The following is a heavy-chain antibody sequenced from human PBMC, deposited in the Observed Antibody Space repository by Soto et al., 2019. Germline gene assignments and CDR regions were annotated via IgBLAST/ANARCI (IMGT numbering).Heavy chain of an antibody. CDR2: IIPIFGTA. CDR1: GGTFSSYA. D-gene: IGHD6-6*01. J-gene: IGHJ6*02. V-gene: IGHV1-69*13. CDR3: AKGPYSSSSYYYYYYGMDV. Sequence: SVKVSCKASGGTFSSYAISWVQQAPGQGLEWMGGIIPIFGTANYAQKFQGRVTITADESTSTAYMELSSLRSEDTAVYYCAKGPYSSSSYYYYYYGMDVWGQGTTVTVSS.